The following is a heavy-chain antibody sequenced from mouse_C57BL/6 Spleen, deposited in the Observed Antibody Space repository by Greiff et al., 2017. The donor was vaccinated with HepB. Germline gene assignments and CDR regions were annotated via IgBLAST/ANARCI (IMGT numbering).Heavy chain of an antibody. CDR2: ISDGGSYT. Sequence: DVKLVESGGGLVKPGGSLKLSCAASGFTFSSYAMSWVRQTPEKRLEWVATISDGGSYTYYPDNVKGRFTISRDNAKNNLYLQMSHLKSEDTAMYYCARYVYYGSSYGYYAMDYWGQGTSVTVSS. D-gene: IGHD1-1*01. J-gene: IGHJ4*01. V-gene: IGHV5-4*03. CDR1: GFTFSSYA. CDR3: ARYVYYGSSYGYYAMDY.